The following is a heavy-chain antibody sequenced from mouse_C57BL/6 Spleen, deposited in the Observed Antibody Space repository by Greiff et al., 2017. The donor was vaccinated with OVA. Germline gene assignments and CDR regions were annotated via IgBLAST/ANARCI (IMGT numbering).Heavy chain of an antibody. CDR2: INPNNGGT. J-gene: IGHJ4*01. CDR1: GYTFTDYY. V-gene: IGHV1-26*01. CDR3: ANGLKDYAMDY. Sequence: EVQLQQSGPELVKPGASVKISCKASGYTFTDYYMNWVKQSHGKSLEWIGDINPNNGGTSYNQKFKGKATLTVDKSSSTAYMELRSLTSEDSAVYYCANGLKDYAMDYWGQGTSVTVSS. D-gene: IGHD1-3*01.